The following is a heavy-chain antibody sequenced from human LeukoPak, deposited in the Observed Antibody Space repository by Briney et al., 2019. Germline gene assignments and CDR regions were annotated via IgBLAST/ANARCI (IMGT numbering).Heavy chain of an antibody. D-gene: IGHD5-18*01. Sequence: GGSLRLSCAASGFTFSSYAMHWVRQAPGKGLGWVAVISYEGSNKYYADSVKGRFTISRDNYKNTLYLQMNSLRAEDTAVYYCASADTAMVTNCVGYYFDYWGQGTLVTVSS. CDR1: GFTFSSYA. CDR3: ASADTAMVTNCVGYYFDY. J-gene: IGHJ4*02. V-gene: IGHV3-30-3*01. CDR2: ISYEGSNK.